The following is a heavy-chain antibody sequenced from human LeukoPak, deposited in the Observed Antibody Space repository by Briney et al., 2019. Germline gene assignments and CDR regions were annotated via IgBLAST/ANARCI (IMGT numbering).Heavy chain of an antibody. J-gene: IGHJ4*02. V-gene: IGHV3-23*01. CDR1: GFTFSIYG. CDR2: ISGSGGST. Sequence: GGSLRPSRAPYGFTFSIYGMSWVRHAPGKWLEWVSFISGSGGSTYYVDSVKGRFTISRDNAKNTLYLQMNSLRAEDTAVYYCAKDYRYGSGSYSFDYWGQGTLVTVSS. D-gene: IGHD3-10*01. CDR3: AKDYRYGSGSYSFDY.